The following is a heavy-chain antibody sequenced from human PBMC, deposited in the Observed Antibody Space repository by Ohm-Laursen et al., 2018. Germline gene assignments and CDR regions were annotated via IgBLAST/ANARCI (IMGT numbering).Heavy chain of an antibody. CDR1: GFTFSSYS. CDR3: ARDDYGGNGY. Sequence: SLRLSCTASGFTFSSYSMNWVRQAPGKGLEWVSSISSSSSYIYYAGSVKGRFTISRDNAKNSLYLQMNSLRAEDTAVYYCARDDYGGNGYWGQGTLVTVSS. CDR2: ISSSSSYI. V-gene: IGHV3-21*01. D-gene: IGHD4-23*01. J-gene: IGHJ4*02.